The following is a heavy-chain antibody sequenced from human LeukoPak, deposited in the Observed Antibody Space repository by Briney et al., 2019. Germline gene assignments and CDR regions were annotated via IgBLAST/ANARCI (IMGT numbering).Heavy chain of an antibody. CDR1: GYTFTSYD. V-gene: IGHV1-8*01. D-gene: IGHD3-16*01. CDR3: ARGRGVLGGGFDAFNI. Sequence: ASVKVSCKASGYTFTSYDINWVRQATGQGLEWMGWMNPNSGNTGYAQNFQGRVTMTRSTSISTAYMELSSLRSEDTAVYYCARGRGVLGGGFDAFNIWGQGTMVTVSS. CDR2: MNPNSGNT. J-gene: IGHJ3*02.